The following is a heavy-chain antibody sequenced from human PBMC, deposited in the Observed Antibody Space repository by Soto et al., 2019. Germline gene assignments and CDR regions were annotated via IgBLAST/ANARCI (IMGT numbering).Heavy chain of an antibody. J-gene: IGHJ4*02. CDR3: ARDLSGPSDY. CDR1: GGSITSGPYY. D-gene: IGHD1-26*01. CDR2: IYYNGKT. Sequence: LSLTCSVSGGSITSGPYYWSWVRQHPGKGLEWIGCIYYNGKTSYNPPLRSRVTMSVATSKNQFSLRLSSVSAADTAVYYCARDLSGPSDYWGQGALVTVSS. V-gene: IGHV4-31*03.